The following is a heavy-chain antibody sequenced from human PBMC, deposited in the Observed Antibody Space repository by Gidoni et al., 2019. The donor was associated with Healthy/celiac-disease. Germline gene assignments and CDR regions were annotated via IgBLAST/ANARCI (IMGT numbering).Heavy chain of an antibody. CDR1: GFTFSSYG. J-gene: IGHJ6*02. D-gene: IGHD3-3*01. CDR3: ARDLGYDFWSGYYKIRYYYYGMDV. V-gene: IGHV3-33*01. Sequence: QVQLVESGGGVVQPGRSLRLSCAASGFTFSSYGMHWVRQAPGKGLEWVAVIWYDGSNKYYADSVKGRFTISRDNSKNTLYLQMNSLRAEDTAVYYCARDLGYDFWSGYYKIRYYYYGMDVWGQGTTVTVSS. CDR2: IWYDGSNK.